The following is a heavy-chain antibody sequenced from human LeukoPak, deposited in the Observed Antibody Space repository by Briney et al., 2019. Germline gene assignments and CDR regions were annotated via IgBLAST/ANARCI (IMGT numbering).Heavy chain of an antibody. CDR3: ARDKSWPRYYYDSSGYDY. Sequence: GRSLRLACAAYGFTFSSYAMHWVRQAPGKGLEWVAVISYDGSNKYYADSVKGRFTISRDNSKNTLYLQMNSLRAEDTAVYYCARDKSWPRYYYDSSGYDYWGQGTLVTVSS. J-gene: IGHJ4*02. CDR2: ISYDGSNK. D-gene: IGHD3-22*01. V-gene: IGHV3-30-3*01. CDR1: GFTFSSYA.